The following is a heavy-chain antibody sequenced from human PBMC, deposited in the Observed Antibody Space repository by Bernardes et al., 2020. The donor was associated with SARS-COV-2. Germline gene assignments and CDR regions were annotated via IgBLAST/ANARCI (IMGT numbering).Heavy chain of an antibody. CDR1: GESLTGFF. J-gene: IGHJ6*02. V-gene: IGHV4-34*01. CDR2: INDSGRT. Sequence: SETLSLTCGVFGESLTGFFWGWLRQIPGTGLQWIGEINDSGRTNYNPALGSRVIISGDTSKKQFSLTLNSVTAADTAIYYCARIEGCYYYFYGMDVWGQGTTVTVSS. CDR3: ARIEGCYYYFYGMDV.